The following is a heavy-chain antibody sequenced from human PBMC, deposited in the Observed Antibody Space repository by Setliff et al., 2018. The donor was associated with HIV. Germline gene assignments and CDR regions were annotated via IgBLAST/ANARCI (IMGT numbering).Heavy chain of an antibody. CDR3: VRHVDSDTSGHPDWFDP. Sequence: PSETLSLTCTVSGDSVNDRSYFWGWIRQPPGKGLEWIGTLYYSGEIRYNPSLKSRVTISVDTSKNQFSLNLNSVTAADTAVYYCVRHVDSDTSGHPDWFDPWGQGTLVTVSS. J-gene: IGHJ5*02. D-gene: IGHD3-22*01. CDR1: GDSVNDRSYF. V-gene: IGHV4-39*01. CDR2: LYYSGEI.